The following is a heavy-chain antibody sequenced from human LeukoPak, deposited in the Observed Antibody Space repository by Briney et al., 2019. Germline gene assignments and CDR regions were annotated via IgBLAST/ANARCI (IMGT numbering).Heavy chain of an antibody. Sequence: GGSLRLSCAASGFTFSSYAMSWVRRAPGKGLEWVSAISGSGGSTYYADSVKGRFTISRDNSKNTLYLQMNSLRAEDTAVYYCAKGPYYDSSGYYYWGQGTLVTVSS. CDR2: ISGSGGST. CDR3: AKGPYYDSSGYYY. J-gene: IGHJ4*02. D-gene: IGHD3-22*01. CDR1: GFTFSSYA. V-gene: IGHV3-23*01.